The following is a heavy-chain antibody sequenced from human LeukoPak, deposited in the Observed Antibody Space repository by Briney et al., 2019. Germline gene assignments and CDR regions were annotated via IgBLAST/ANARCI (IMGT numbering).Heavy chain of an antibody. Sequence: GGSLRLSCVVSGFTVSSNYMSWVRQAPGKGLEWVSVIYDSGTTYYADSVKGRFLIFRDTSKNTVDLQMNSLRVEDTAVYYCAGRRSSGWYAYWGQGTLVTVSS. V-gene: IGHV3-53*01. CDR1: GFTVSSNY. CDR3: AGRRSSGWYAY. J-gene: IGHJ4*02. D-gene: IGHD6-19*01. CDR2: IYDSGTT.